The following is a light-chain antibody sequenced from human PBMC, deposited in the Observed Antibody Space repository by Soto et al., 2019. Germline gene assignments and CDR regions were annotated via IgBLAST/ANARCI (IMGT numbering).Light chain of an antibody. CDR2: KAS. Sequence: DIQMTHSPSTLSASVGDRVTITFRASQSISSWLAWYQQKPGKAPKLLIYKASSLESGVPSRFSGSGSGTEFTLTISSLQPDDFATYYCQKYNSYSRTCGRGTKGDIK. V-gene: IGKV1-5*03. CDR1: QSISSW. J-gene: IGKJ1*01. CDR3: QKYNSYSRT.